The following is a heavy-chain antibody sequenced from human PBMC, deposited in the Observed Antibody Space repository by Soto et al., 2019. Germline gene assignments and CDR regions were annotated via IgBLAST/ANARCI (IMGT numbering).Heavy chain of an antibody. D-gene: IGHD3-3*01. CDR1: GFTFSSYA. Sequence: EVQLVESGGDLVQPGGSLRLSCAASGFTFSSYAMHWVRQAPGKGLEYVSAISSNGGSTYYANSVKGRFTISRDNSKNTLYLQMGILRAEDMDVYYCAREYYDFWSGYHPGYMDVWGKGTTVTVSS. V-gene: IGHV3-64*01. CDR3: AREYYDFWSGYHPGYMDV. CDR2: ISSNGGST. J-gene: IGHJ6*03.